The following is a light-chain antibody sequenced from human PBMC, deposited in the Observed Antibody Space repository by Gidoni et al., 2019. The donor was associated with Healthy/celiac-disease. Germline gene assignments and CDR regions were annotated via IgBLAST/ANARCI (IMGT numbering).Light chain of an antibody. V-gene: IGLV3-19*01. CDR2: VKN. CDR3: NSRDSSGNHHYV. J-gene: IGLJ1*01. Sequence: SSELTQDPAVSVALGQTVRITCQGDSLRSYYASWYQQKPGQAPVLVIYVKNNRPSGIPDRFSGSSSGNTASLTITGAQAEDEADYYCNSRDSSGNHHYVFGTGTKVTVL. CDR1: SLRSYY.